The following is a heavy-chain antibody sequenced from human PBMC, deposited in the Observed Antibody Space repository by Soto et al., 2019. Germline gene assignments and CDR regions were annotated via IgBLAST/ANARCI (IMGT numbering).Heavy chain of an antibody. CDR2: MNPNSGNT. CDR3: ARERYSKVRFDP. D-gene: IGHD6-13*01. V-gene: IGHV1-8*01. Sequence: QVQLVQSGAEVKKPGASVKVSCKASGYTFTSYDINWVRQATGQGLEWMGWMNPNSGNTGYAQKFQGRVTMTRNTSTSTAYMELSRLRSDDTAVYYCARERYSKVRFDPWGQGNLVTVSS. CDR1: GYTFTSYD. J-gene: IGHJ5*02.